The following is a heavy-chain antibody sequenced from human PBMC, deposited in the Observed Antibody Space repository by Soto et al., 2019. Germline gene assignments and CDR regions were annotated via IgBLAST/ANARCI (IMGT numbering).Heavy chain of an antibody. CDR3: ARDIVVVVAATCGGDAFDI. D-gene: IGHD2-15*01. Sequence: ASVKVSCKSSGYTFTSYAMHWVRQAPGQRLEWMGWINSGNGNRKYSQKFQGRVSIIRDTSASTAYMELSSLRSEDTAVYYCARDIVVVVAATCGGDAFDIWGQGTMVTVSS. CDR2: INSGNGNR. J-gene: IGHJ3*02. V-gene: IGHV1-3*01. CDR1: GYTFTSYA.